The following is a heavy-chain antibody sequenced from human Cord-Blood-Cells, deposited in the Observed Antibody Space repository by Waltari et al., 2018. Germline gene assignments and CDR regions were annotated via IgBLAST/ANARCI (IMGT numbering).Heavy chain of an antibody. CDR1: GYTFTGYY. CDR3: ARDIAARPGGAFDI. V-gene: IGHV1-2*04. D-gene: IGHD6-6*01. J-gene: IGHJ3*02. CDR2: INPNSGGT. Sequence: QVQLVQSGAEVKKPGASVKVSCKASGYTFTGYYMHWVRQAPGQGLEWMGWINPNSGGTNYAQKFQGWVTMTRDTSSSTAYMELSRLRSDDTAVYYCARDIAARPGGAFDIWGQGTMVTVSS.